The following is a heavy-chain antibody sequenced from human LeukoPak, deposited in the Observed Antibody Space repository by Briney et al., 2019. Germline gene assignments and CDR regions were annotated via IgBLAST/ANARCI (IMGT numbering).Heavy chain of an antibody. CDR3: AGSGYYCFDN. J-gene: IGHJ4*02. CDR1: GFTFPTYS. CDR2: INHSGST. Sequence: GSLRLSCAASGFTFPTYSMNWVRQAPGKGLEWIGEINHSGSTNYNPSLKSRVTISVDNSKNQFSLKLSSVTAADTAIYYCAGSGYYCFDNWGQGTLVIVSS. D-gene: IGHD3-22*01. V-gene: IGHV4-34*08.